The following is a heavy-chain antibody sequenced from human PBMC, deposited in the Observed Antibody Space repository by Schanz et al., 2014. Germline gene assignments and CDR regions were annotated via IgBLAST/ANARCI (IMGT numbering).Heavy chain of an antibody. J-gene: IGHJ4*02. CDR3: VRELSGGTFDY. CDR2: FT. D-gene: IGHD1-1*01. CDR1: GYSFSAYY. V-gene: IGHV1-2*06. Sequence: QVQLVQSGAELKNPGASVKVSCKASGYSFSAYYIHWMRQAPGQGLEWLGRFTHISQKCQGRVTMTTATSSTTAYMELNSLSSADTAVYYCVRELSGGTFDYWGQGALVTVSS.